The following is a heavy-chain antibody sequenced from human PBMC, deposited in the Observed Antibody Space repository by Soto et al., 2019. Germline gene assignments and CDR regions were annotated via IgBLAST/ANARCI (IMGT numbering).Heavy chain of an antibody. CDR2: ITSASDYI. D-gene: IGHD3-9*01. J-gene: IGHJ3*02. V-gene: IGHV3-21*01. CDR3: ARVGTGSSTPLDI. CDR1: GFMFTRST. Sequence: GGSLRLSCVASGFMFTRSTMNWVRQAPGKGLEWVSSITSASDYIFYADSVKGRFTISRDNAKNSLYLQMNSLRTEDTAVYYCARVGTGSSTPLDIWGQGTMVTVSS.